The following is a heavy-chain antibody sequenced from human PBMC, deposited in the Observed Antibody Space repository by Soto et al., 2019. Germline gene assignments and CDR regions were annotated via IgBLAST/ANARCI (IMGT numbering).Heavy chain of an antibody. Sequence: EVQLMESGGDLVQPGTSLRISCVASGFTFDDHAMHWVRRTPGRGLEWVAGLSGNSDTVGYADSVKGRFTISRDNAKNSLQLQMNSLRPEDTALYYCAKDREYQLLWGYCEYWGQGTRVTVSS. J-gene: IGHJ4*02. CDR3: AKDREYQLLWGYCEY. CDR2: LSGNSDTV. D-gene: IGHD2-2*01. V-gene: IGHV3-9*01. CDR1: GFTFDDHA.